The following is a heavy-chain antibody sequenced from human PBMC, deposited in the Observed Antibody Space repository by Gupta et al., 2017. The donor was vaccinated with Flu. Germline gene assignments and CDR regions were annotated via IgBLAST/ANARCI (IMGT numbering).Heavy chain of an antibody. Sequence: EVQLVESGGGLVKPGGSLRLSCAASGFTFSNAWMSWVRQAPGKGLEWVGRIKSKTDGGTTDYAAPVKGRFTISRDDSKNTLYLQMNSLKTEDTAVYYCTTEGVGATSLFVAYWGQGTLVTVSS. CDR1: GFTFSNAW. CDR2: IKSKTDGGTT. D-gene: IGHD1-26*01. V-gene: IGHV3-15*01. J-gene: IGHJ4*02. CDR3: TTEGVGATSLFVAY.